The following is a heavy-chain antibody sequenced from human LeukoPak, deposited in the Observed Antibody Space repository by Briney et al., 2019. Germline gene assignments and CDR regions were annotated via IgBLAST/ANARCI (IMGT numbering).Heavy chain of an antibody. CDR2: ISYSGST. CDR3: ARDEKVLLWFGTAQTLDY. CDR1: GGSINSYY. D-gene: IGHD3-10*01. J-gene: IGHJ4*02. V-gene: IGHV4-59*12. Sequence: SETLSLTCTVSGGSINSYYWSWLRQPPGKGLEWIGYISYSGSTNYNPSLKSRVTISVDTSKNQFSLKLSSVTAADTAVYYCARDEKVLLWFGTAQTLDYWGQGTLVTVSS.